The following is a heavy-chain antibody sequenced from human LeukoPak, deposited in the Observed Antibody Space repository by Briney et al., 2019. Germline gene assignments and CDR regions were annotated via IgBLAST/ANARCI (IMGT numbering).Heavy chain of an antibody. CDR1: GFTFSSYW. Sequence: PGGSLRLSCAASGFTFSSYWMSWVRQAPGKGLEWVANIKQDGSEKYYVDSVKGRFTISRDNAKNSLYLQMNSLRAEDTAVYYCARVYSGYYSYYFDYWGQGTLVTVSS. CDR2: IKQDGSEK. J-gene: IGHJ4*02. V-gene: IGHV3-7*01. D-gene: IGHD3-22*01. CDR3: ARVYSGYYSYYFDY.